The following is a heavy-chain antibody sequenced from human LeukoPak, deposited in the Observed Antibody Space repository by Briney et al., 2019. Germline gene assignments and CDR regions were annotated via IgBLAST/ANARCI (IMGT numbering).Heavy chain of an antibody. CDR1: GGSIRSYY. CDR2: IYYSGST. D-gene: IGHD5-12*01. CDR3: ASLEATA. V-gene: IGHV4-59*08. Sequence: SETLSLTCTVSGGSIRSYYWSWIRQPPGKGLEWIGYIYYSGSTNYNPSLKSRVTISADTSKNQFSLKVRSVTAADTAVYYCASLEATAWGQGTLVTVSS. J-gene: IGHJ4*02.